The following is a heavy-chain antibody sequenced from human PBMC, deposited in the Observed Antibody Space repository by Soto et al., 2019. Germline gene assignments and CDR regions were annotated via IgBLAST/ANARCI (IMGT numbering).Heavy chain of an antibody. D-gene: IGHD3-10*01. V-gene: IGHV1-2*04. J-gene: IGHJ4*02. Sequence: ASVKVSCKASGYTFTGYYMHWVRQAPGQGLEWMGWINPNSGGTNYAQKFQGWVTMTRDTSISTAYMELSRLRSDDTAVYYCARGESYGSGSYYIYFDYWGQGTLVTVSS. CDR1: GYTFTGYY. CDR3: ARGESYGSGSYYIYFDY. CDR2: INPNSGGT.